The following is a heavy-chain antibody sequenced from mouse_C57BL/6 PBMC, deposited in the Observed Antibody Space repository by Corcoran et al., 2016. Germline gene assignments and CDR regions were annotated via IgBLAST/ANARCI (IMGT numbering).Heavy chain of an antibody. V-gene: IGHV1-53*01. Sequence: QVQLQQPGTELVKPGASVKLSCKASGYTFTSYWMHWVKQRPGQGLEWIGNINPSNGGTNYNEKFKSKATLTVDKSSSTAYMQLSSLTSEDAAVDYWARDYDYDDGFAYWGQGTLVTVSA. CDR2: INPSNGGT. CDR3: ARDYDYDDGFAY. CDR1: GYTFTSYW. D-gene: IGHD2-4*01. J-gene: IGHJ3*01.